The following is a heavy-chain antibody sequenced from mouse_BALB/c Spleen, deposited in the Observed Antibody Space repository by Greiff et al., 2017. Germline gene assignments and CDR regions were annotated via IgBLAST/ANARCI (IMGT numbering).Heavy chain of an antibody. CDR2: IDPENGNT. CDR1: GFNIKDYY. V-gene: IGHV14-1*02. D-gene: IGHD1-1*01. Sequence: EVQLQQSGAELVRPGALVKLSCTASGFNIKDYYMHWVKQRPEQGLEWIGWIDPENGNTIYDPTFQGKASITADTSSNTAYLQLSSLTSEDTAVYYCARVVARTMDYWGQGTSVTVSS. CDR3: ARVVARTMDY. J-gene: IGHJ4*01.